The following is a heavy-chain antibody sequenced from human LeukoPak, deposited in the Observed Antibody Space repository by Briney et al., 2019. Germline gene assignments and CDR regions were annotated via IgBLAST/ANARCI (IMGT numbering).Heavy chain of an antibody. CDR3: ARDFSSSSTVYYYYYMDV. V-gene: IGHV4-34*01. CDR1: GGSFSGYY. Sequence: SETLSLTCAVYGGSFSGYYWSWIRQPPGKGLEWIGTIYYSGTTYYNPSLKSRVTISLDTPKNQFSLKLSSVTAADTAIYYCARDFSSSSTVYYYYYMDVWGKRTTVTVSS. J-gene: IGHJ6*03. D-gene: IGHD6-6*01. CDR2: IYYSGTT.